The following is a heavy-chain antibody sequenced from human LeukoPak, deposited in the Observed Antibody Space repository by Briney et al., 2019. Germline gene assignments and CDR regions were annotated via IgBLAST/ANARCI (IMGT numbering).Heavy chain of an antibody. CDR3: ARAITPSRGVVTSDDY. CDR2: ISYDGSNK. CDR1: GFTFSSYA. D-gene: IGHD2-21*02. J-gene: IGHJ4*02. V-gene: IGHV3-30-3*01. Sequence: GGSLRLSCAASGFTFSSYAMHWVRQAPGKGLEWVAVISYDGSNKYYADSVKGRFTISRDNSKNTLYLQMNSLRAEDTAVYYCARAITPSRGVVTSDDYWGQGTLVTVSS.